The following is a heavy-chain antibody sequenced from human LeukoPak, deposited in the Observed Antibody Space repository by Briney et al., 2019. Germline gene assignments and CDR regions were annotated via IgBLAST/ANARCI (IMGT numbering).Heavy chain of an antibody. CDR1: GNSFTNYW. CDR2: IYPGDSDT. D-gene: IGHD1-26*01. Sequence: GESLKISCKGSGNSFTNYWIGWVRQMPGKGLEWMGIIYPGDSDTRYSPSFQGHVTISADKSISTAYLQWSSLKASDTAMYFCARLSVGPDPRVRGNYYYYAMDVWGQGTTVTVSS. V-gene: IGHV5-51*01. J-gene: IGHJ6*02. CDR3: ARLSVGPDPRVRGNYYYYAMDV.